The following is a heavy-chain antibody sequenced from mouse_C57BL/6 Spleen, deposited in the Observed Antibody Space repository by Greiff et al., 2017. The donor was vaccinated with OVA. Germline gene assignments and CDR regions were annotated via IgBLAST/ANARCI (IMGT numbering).Heavy chain of an antibody. CDR1: GYTFTSYW. J-gene: IGHJ1*03. V-gene: IGHV1-52*01. CDR2: IDPSDSET. CDR3: ARGTSNGWYFDV. D-gene: IGHD2-5*01. Sequence: VQLQQPGAELVRPGSSVKLSCKASGYTFTSYWMHWVKQRPIQGLEWIGNIDPSDSETHYNQKFKDKATLTVDKSSSTAYMQLSSLTSEASAVYDCARGTSNGWYFDVWGTGTTVTVSS.